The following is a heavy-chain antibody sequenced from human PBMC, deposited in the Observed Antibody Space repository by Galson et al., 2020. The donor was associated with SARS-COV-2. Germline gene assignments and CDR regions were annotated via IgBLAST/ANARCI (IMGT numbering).Heavy chain of an antibody. D-gene: IGHD3-22*01. CDR1: GFTFDDYA. CDR2: ISWNSGSI. V-gene: IGHV3-9*01. CDR3: AKDIGYYDSSGYYYAGFDY. Sequence: GGSLRLFCAASGFTFDDYAMHWVRQAPGKGLEWVSGISWNSGSIGYADSVKGRFTISRDNAKNSLYLQMNSLRAEDTALYYCAKDIGYYDSSGYYYAGFDYWGQGTLVTVSS. J-gene: IGHJ4*02.